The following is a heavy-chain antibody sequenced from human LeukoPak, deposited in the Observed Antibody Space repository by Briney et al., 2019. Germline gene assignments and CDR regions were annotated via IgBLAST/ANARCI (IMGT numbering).Heavy chain of an antibody. J-gene: IGHJ4*02. CDR2: IYHSGST. CDR3: ARDRSVYGGNPDY. Sequence: KPSETLSLTCTVSGGSISSSSYYWGWIRQPPGKGLEWIGSIYHSGSTYYNPSLKSRVTISVDTSKNQFSLKLSSVTAADTAVYYCARDRSVYGGNPDYWGQGTLVTVSS. V-gene: IGHV4-39*07. D-gene: IGHD4-23*01. CDR1: GGSISSSSYY.